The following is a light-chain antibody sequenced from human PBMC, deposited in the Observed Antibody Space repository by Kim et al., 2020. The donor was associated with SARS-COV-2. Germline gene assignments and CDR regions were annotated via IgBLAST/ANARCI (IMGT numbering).Light chain of an antibody. CDR3: QVWDSISDHRV. CDR2: YDS. Sequence: SSELTQPPSVSEAPGKTARITCGGNNIGRKSVHWYQQRPGQAPVLVIYYDSDRPSGIPERFSGSNSGNTATLTISRVEAGDEADYYCQVWDSISDHRVFGGGTQLTVL. J-gene: IGLJ2*01. CDR1: NIGRKS. V-gene: IGLV3-21*04.